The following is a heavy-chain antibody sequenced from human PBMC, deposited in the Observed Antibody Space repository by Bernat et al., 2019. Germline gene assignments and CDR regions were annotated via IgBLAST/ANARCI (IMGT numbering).Heavy chain of an antibody. D-gene: IGHD6-13*01. CDR3: ARRQQLLTDAFDI. CDR1: GFTFSSYG. Sequence: QVQLVESGGVVVQPGRSLRLSCAASGFTFSSYGMHWFRQAPGKGLEWVAVIWYDGSNKYYADSVKGRFTISRDNSKNTLYLQMNSLRAEDTAVYYCARRQQLLTDAFDIWGQGTMVTVSS. CDR2: IWYDGSNK. V-gene: IGHV3-33*01. J-gene: IGHJ3*02.